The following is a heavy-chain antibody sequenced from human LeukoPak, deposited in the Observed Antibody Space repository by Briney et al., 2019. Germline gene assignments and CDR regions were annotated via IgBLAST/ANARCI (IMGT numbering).Heavy chain of an antibody. CDR3: AREDYYDSSGYPHLYYMDV. V-gene: IGHV4-59*12. CDR2: IYYSGST. CDR1: GGSISSYY. Sequence: PSETLSLTCTVSGGSISSYYWSWIRQPPGKGLEWIGYIYYSGSTYYNPSLKSRVTISVDTSKNQFSLKLSSVTAADTAVYYCAREDYYDSSGYPHLYYMDVWGKGTTVTVSS. J-gene: IGHJ6*03. D-gene: IGHD3-22*01.